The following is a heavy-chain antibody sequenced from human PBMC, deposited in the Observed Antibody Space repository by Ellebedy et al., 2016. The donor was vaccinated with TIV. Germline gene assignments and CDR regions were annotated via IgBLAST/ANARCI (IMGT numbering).Heavy chain of an antibody. CDR1: GYTFTGYY. D-gene: IGHD3-10*01. CDR2: INPSSGGT. CDR3: ARGPRGVGGLTHFDY. V-gene: IGHV1-2*02. Sequence: AASVKVSCKASGYTFTGYYMHWLRQAPGQGLEWMGWINPSSGGTNYAQKFQGRVSMTRDTSISTAYMELSRLRPDDTAVYYCARGPRGVGGLTHFDYWGQGTLVTVSS. J-gene: IGHJ4*02.